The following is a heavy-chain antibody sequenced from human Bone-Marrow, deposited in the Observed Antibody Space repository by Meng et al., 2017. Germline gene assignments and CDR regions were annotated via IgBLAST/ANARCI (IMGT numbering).Heavy chain of an antibody. D-gene: IGHD3-22*01. J-gene: IGHJ3*02. CDR1: GFTFSDYY. CDR2: ISSSGSTI. V-gene: IGHV3-11*01. Sequence: GESLKISCAASGFTFSDYYMSWIRQAPGKGLEWVSYISSSGSTIYYADSVKGRFTISRDNAKNSLYLQMNSLRAEDTAVYYCARQDYYDSSGYYRFDAFDIWGQGTMVTVSS. CDR3: ARQDYYDSSGYYRFDAFDI.